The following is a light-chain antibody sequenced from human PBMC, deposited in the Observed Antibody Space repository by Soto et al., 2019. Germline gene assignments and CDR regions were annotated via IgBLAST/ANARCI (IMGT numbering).Light chain of an antibody. CDR2: DAS. J-gene: IGKJ1*01. Sequence: EIVLTQSPATLSVSPWERATLSCRASQGVITNLAWYQQKSGQAPRLLIYDASTRATDIPDRFSGSGSGTDFTLTISRLEPEDFAVYYCQQYGSSRTWTFGQGTKVDIK. CDR3: QQYGSSRTWT. CDR1: QGVITN. V-gene: IGKV3-20*01.